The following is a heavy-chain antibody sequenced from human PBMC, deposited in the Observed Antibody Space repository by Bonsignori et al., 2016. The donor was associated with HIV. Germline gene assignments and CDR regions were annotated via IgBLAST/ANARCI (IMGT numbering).Heavy chain of an antibody. CDR3: VKLKWNYGDGLYDTPLLPTMDV. J-gene: IGHJ6*03. Sequence: QVQLEQSGTEVKKPGASVKVSCKVSGHALNDLSIHWVRRAPGKGLEWMGGFDPENGETVYAQDLQGRVTMTEDTLTDTSYMEVSRLTSEDTAVYYCVKLKWNYGDGLYDTPLLPTMDVWG. CDR2: FDPENGET. D-gene: IGHD2-15*01. CDR1: GHALNDLS. V-gene: IGHV1-24*01.